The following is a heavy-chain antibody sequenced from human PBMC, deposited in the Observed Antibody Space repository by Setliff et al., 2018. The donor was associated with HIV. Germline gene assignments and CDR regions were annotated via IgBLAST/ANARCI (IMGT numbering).Heavy chain of an antibody. CDR3: ARAYDRYCSSTSCYEWFDP. CDR2: NNPSGGST. V-gene: IGHV1-46*01. J-gene: IGHJ5*02. D-gene: IGHD2-2*01. Sequence: ASVKVSCKASGYTFTSYYMHWVRQAPGQGLEWMGINNPSGGSTSYAQKFQGRVTMTRDTSTSTVYMELSSLRSEDTAVYYCARAYDRYCSSTSCYEWFDPWGQGTLVTVSS. CDR1: GYTFTSYY.